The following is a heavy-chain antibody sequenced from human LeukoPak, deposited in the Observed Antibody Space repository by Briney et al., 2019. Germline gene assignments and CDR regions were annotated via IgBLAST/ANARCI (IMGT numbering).Heavy chain of an antibody. V-gene: IGHV1-18*01. CDR3: ARDSGVGLAAAGTALDY. CDR2: ISAYNGNT. CDR1: GYTFTSYG. D-gene: IGHD6-13*01. J-gene: IGHJ4*02. Sequence: ASVKVSCKASGYTFTSYGISWVRQAPGQGLEWMGWISAYNGNTNYAQKLQGRVTMTTDTSTSTAYMELRSLRSDDTAVYYCARDSGVGLAAAGTALDYWGQGTLVTVSS.